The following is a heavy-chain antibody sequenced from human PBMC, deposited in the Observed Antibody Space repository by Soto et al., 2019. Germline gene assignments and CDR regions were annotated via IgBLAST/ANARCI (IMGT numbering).Heavy chain of an antibody. J-gene: IGHJ4*02. CDR2: IFYTGST. V-gene: IGHV4-59*08. CDR3: ARHYPIGNTWNDFDY. Sequence: QVQLQESGPGLVKPSETLSLTCTVSDGSISSYYWGWIRQPPGKGLEWIGYIFYTGSTNYNPSLKSRVTLGVDTSKNPFSLKLSSVTAADPAVYYCARHYPIGNTWNDFDYLGQGTLVTVSS. CDR1: DGSISSYY. D-gene: IGHD1-1*01.